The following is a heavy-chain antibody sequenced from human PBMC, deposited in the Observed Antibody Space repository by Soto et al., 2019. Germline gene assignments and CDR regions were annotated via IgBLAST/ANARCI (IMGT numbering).Heavy chain of an antibody. CDR1: GGSIYSGGYY. CDR3: AASFYYDSSDYYSFGFDP. D-gene: IGHD3-22*01. CDR2: IHYSGST. V-gene: IGHV4-31*03. J-gene: IGHJ5*02. Sequence: QVQLQESGPGLVKPSQTLSLTCTVSGGSIYSGGYYWSWIRQHPEKGLEWIGYIHYSGSTSYNPSLRSGVTIPLDTTENQSSLLLSSVTAADTAVYYCAASFYYDSSDYYSFGFDPWGQGTLVTVSS.